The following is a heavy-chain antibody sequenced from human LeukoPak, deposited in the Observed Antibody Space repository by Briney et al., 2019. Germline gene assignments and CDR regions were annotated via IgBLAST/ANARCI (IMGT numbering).Heavy chain of an antibody. J-gene: IGHJ4*02. CDR2: ISSGSNTI. CDR1: GFTFSSYS. CDR3: ARGKIYIDY. Sequence: QTGGSLRLSCAASGFTFSSYSMNWVRQAPGKGLEWVSYISSGSNTIYYADSVKGRFTISRDNAKNSLYLQMNGLRYEDTAVYYCARGKIYIDYWGQGTLVTVSS. V-gene: IGHV3-48*02.